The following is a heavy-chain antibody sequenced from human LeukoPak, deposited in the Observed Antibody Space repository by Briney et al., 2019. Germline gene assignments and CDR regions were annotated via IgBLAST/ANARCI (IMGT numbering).Heavy chain of an antibody. J-gene: IGHJ4*02. Sequence: GGSLRLSCAASDFTFSSSWMSWFRQAPGKGLEWVANVKPDGSEKFHVDSVKGRFTISRDNSKSSLSLRMNSLRAEDTAVYYCARYGLTAALDFWGQGTLVTVSS. CDR3: ARYGLTAALDF. V-gene: IGHV3-7*01. D-gene: IGHD2-21*02. CDR1: DFTFSSSW. CDR2: VKPDGSEK.